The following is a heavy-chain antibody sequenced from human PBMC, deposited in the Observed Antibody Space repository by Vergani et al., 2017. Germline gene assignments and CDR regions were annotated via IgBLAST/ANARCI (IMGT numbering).Heavy chain of an antibody. V-gene: IGHV4-39*01. CDR1: GDSISSSSYY. J-gene: IGHJ4*02. CDR3: ARHISNVGVVTTFDY. Sequence: QLQLQESGPGLVKPSETLSLICIVSGDSISSSSYYWGWIRQPPGKGLEWIGSIYYSGSTYYNPSLKSRVTISVDTSKNQFSLKLTSVTAADTAVYYCARHISNVGVVTTFDYWGQGTLVTVSS. CDR2: IYYSGST. D-gene: IGHD3-3*01.